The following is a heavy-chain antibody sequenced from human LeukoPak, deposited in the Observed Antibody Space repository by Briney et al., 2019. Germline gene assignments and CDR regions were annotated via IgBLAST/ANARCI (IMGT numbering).Heavy chain of an antibody. J-gene: IGHJ4*02. CDR3: ARGWLAETTVVTPYNY. Sequence: ASVKVSCKASGGTFRSNAISWVRQAPGQGLEWMGGITPIFGTANYAQKFQGRVTITTVESMSTAYMELSSLRSEDTAVYYCARGWLAETTVVTPYNYWGQGTLVTVSS. V-gene: IGHV1-69*05. CDR2: ITPIFGTA. D-gene: IGHD4-23*01. CDR1: GGTFRSNA.